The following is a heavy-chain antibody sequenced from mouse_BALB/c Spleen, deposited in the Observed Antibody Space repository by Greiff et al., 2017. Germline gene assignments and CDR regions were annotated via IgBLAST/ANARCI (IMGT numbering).Heavy chain of an antibody. V-gene: IGHV3-2*02. J-gene: IGHJ4*01. Sequence: EVKLVESGPGLVKPSQSLSLTCTVTGYSITSDYAWNWIRQFPGNKLEWMGYISYSGSTSYNPSLKSRISITRDTSKNQFFLQLNSVTTEDTATYYCAREEDYYGSSLMDYWGQGTSVTVSS. CDR3: AREEDYYGSSLMDY. CDR2: ISYSGST. D-gene: IGHD1-1*01. CDR1: GYSITSDYA.